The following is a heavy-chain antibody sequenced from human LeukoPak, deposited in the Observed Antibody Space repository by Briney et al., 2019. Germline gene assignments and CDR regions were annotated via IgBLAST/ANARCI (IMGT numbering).Heavy chain of an antibody. J-gene: IGHJ1*01. CDR2: ISSGAGTI. CDR1: GFTVSSNY. V-gene: IGHV3-11*04. D-gene: IGHD3-3*01. Sequence: GGSLRLSCAASGFTVSSNYMSWIRQAPGKGLEGVSYISSGAGTIYYADSVKGRFTISRDNAKNSLYLQMNSLRAEDTAVYYCAHLEGMVIQNWGQGALVTVSS. CDR3: AHLEGMVIQN.